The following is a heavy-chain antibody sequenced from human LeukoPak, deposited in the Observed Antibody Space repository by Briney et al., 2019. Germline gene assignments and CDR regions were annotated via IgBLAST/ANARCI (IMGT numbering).Heavy chain of an antibody. CDR3: ARANNYDFWSGYYDVLYFDY. Sequence: SQTLSLTCTVSGGSISSGGYSWSWIRQHPGKGLEWIGYIYYSGSTYYNPSLKSRVTISVDTSKNQFSLKLSSVTAADTAVYYCARANNYDFWSGYYDVLYFDYWGQGTLVTVSS. CDR2: IYYSGST. V-gene: IGHV4-31*03. D-gene: IGHD3-3*01. CDR1: GGSISSGGYS. J-gene: IGHJ4*02.